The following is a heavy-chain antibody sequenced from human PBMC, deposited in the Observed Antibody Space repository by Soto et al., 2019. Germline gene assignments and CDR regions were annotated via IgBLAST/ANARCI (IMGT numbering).Heavy chain of an antibody. Sequence: EVHLVESGGGLMQPGGSLRLSCAASGFTVSTYNMIWVRQAPVKGLEWVSVTYSGGSTQYADSVKGRFTVSRDSSKTTVYLQMNGLRPDDTAVYYCASWHEREHAYDVWGQGATVTVSS. V-gene: IGHV3-53*02. CDR3: ASWHEREHAYDV. CDR1: GFTVSTYN. CDR2: TYSGGST. J-gene: IGHJ3*01. D-gene: IGHD1-1*01.